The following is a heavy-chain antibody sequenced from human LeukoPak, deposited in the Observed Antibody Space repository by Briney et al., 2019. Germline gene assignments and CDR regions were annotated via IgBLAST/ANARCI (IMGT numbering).Heavy chain of an antibody. CDR3: ARGTMFPYYFDY. CDR1: GFTFSPYT. V-gene: IGHV3-21*01. CDR2: ISSSSSYI. Sequence: GGSLRLSCAASGFTFSPYTMSWVRQAPGKGLEWVSFISSSSSYIYYADSLKGRFTISRDNAKNSLYLQMNSLRAEDTAVYYCARGTMFPYYFDYWGQGTLVTVSS. D-gene: IGHD3-10*02. J-gene: IGHJ4*02.